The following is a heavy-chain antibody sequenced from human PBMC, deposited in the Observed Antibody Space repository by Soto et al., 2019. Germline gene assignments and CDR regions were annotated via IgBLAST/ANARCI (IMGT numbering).Heavy chain of an antibody. D-gene: IGHD3-16*01. CDR1: GGSFSGYY. J-gene: IGHJ5*02. CDR3: ARXXXXXXXXXXRVWKNWFXX. V-gene: IGHV4-34*01. CDR2: INHSGST. Sequence: QVQLQQWGAGLLKPSETLSLTCAVYGGSFSGYYWSWIRQPPGKGLEWIGEINHSGSTNYNPSLKIRVTISVDTSKNQFSLKLSSVTAADTAVYYCARXXXXXXXXXXRVWKNWFXXXGQGTXV.